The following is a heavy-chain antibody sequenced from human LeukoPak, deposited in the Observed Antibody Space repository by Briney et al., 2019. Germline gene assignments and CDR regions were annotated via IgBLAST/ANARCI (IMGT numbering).Heavy chain of an antibody. V-gene: IGHV1-69*13. CDR3: ARVASGYCSSTSCYDY. Sequence: SVKVSCTASGGTFSSYAISWVRQAPGQGLKWMGGIIPIFGTANYAQKFQGRVTITADESTSTAYMELSSLRSEDTAVYYCARVASGYCSSTSCYDYWGQGTLVTVSS. CDR1: GGTFSSYA. D-gene: IGHD2-2*01. CDR2: IIPIFGTA. J-gene: IGHJ4*02.